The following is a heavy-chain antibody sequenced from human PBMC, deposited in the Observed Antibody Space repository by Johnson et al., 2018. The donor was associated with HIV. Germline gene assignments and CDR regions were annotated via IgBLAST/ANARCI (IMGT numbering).Heavy chain of an antibody. CDR1: GFIFSNYW. CDR2: INQDGSRK. Sequence: EVQLVESGGGLVQPGGSLRLSCAASGFIFSNYWMTWVRQAPGKGLEWVANINQDGSRKHYAGSVEGRFTISRDNGRDSLYLQMGSLTAEDTAIYYCARDPPGRAFDVWGLGTTVTVSS. J-gene: IGHJ3*01. CDR3: ARDPPGRAFDV. V-gene: IGHV3-7*01.